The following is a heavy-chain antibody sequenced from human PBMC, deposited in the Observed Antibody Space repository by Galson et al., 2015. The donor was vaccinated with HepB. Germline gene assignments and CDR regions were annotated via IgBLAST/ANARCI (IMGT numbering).Heavy chain of an antibody. CDR2: ISYSGST. CDR1: GVSINNYY. CDR3: ARRGEYFDN. Sequence: LSLTCTVSGVSINNYYWSWLRQPPGKGLEWIGYISYSGSTNYNPSLKSRVTISVDTSKNQFSLKLSSVTAADTAVYYCARRGEYFDNWGQGALVTVSS. J-gene: IGHJ4*02. D-gene: IGHD2-21*01. V-gene: IGHV4-59*01.